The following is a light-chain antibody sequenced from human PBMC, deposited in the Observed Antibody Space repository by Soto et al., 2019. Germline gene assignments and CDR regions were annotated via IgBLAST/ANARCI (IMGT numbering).Light chain of an antibody. J-gene: IGKJ3*01. V-gene: IGKV1-12*01. CDR3: QQTNSFPFT. CDR2: TAS. CDR1: QGISRW. Sequence: IQMTQSPSSVSASVGDRVTITCRASQGISRWLAWYQQKPGKAPKLLIYTASRLQSGVPSRFSGSGSGTDFTLTISILQAEDFETYYCQQTNSFPFTFGPGTKVHIK.